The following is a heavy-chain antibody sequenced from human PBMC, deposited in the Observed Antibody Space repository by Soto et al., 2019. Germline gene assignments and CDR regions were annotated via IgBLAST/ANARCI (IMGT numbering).Heavy chain of an antibody. CDR3: ARDRYYYGSGSRNWFDP. D-gene: IGHD3-10*01. V-gene: IGHV4-31*03. CDR2: IYYSGST. J-gene: IGHJ5*02. CDR1: GGSISSGGYY. Sequence: QVQLQESGPGLVKPSQTLSLTCTVSGGSISSGGYYWSWIRQHPGKGLEWIGYIYYSGSTYYNPSLKSRVTISVDTSKNQFSLKLRSVTAADTAVYYCARDRYYYGSGSRNWFDPWGQGTLVTVSS.